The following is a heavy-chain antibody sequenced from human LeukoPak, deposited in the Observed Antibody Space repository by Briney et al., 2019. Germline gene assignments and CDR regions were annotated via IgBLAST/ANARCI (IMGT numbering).Heavy chain of an antibody. D-gene: IGHD1-26*01. CDR2: ISAYNGNT. CDR1: GYTFTSYG. V-gene: IGHV1-18*01. J-gene: IGHJ3*02. CDR3: AREENYSGSYGHDAFDI. Sequence: ASVKVSCKASGYTFTSYGISWVRQAPGQGLEWMGWISAYNGNTNYAQKLQGRVTMTTDTSTSTAYMELRSLRSDDTAVYYCAREENYSGSYGHDAFDIWSQGTMVTVSS.